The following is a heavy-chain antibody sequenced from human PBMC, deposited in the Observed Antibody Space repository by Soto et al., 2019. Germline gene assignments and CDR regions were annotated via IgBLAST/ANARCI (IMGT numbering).Heavy chain of an antibody. CDR3: ARVGYTFWSGYYLDY. CDR1: GGSISSYY. J-gene: IGHJ4*02. D-gene: IGHD3-3*01. Sequence: QVQLQESGPGLVKPSETLSLTCTVSGGSISSYYWSWIRQPPGKGLEWIGYIYYSGSTNYNPSLKSRVTISVDTSKNLFSLKLNSVTAADTAVYYCARVGYTFWSGYYLDYWGRGTLVTVSS. CDR2: IYYSGST. V-gene: IGHV4-59*01.